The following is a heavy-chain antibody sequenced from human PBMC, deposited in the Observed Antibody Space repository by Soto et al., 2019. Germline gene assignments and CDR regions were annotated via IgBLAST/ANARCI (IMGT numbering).Heavy chain of an antibody. CDR2: IKQDGSEK. V-gene: IGHV3-7*01. J-gene: IGHJ6*03. D-gene: IGHD2-2*01. Sequence: GGSLRLSCAASGFTFSSYWMSWVRQAPGKGLEWVANIKQDGSEKYYVDSVKGRFTISRDNAKNSLYLQMNSLRAEDTAVYYCARGNIVVVPAATYYYYYYYMDVWGKGTTVTVSS. CDR3: ARGNIVVVPAATYYYYYYYMDV. CDR1: GFTFSSYW.